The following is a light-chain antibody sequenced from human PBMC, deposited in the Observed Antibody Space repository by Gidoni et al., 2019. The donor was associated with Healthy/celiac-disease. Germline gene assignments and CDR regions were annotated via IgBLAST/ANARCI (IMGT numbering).Light chain of an antibody. J-gene: IGLJ2*01. CDR3: QVWDSSSDHVV. CDR1: NIGSKS. CDR2: DDS. V-gene: IGLV3-21*02. Sequence: SYVLTQPTSVSVAPGQTARITCGGKNIGSKSVHWYQRKPGQAPVLVVYDDSDRPSGIPERFSGSNSGNTATLTISRVEAGDEADYYCQVWDSSSDHVVFGGGTKLTVL.